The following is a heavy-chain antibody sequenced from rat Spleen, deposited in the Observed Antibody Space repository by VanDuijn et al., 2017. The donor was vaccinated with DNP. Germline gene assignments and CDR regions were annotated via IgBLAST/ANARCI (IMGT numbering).Heavy chain of an antibody. D-gene: IGHD1-7*01. V-gene: IGHV5-7*01. CDR2: ISYDGSST. CDR1: GFIFSDYN. CDR3: ARWTRYFDY. Sequence: EVQLVASGGGSVRPGRSLKLSCAASGFIFSDYNMAWVRQAPQKGLEWVATISYDGSSTSYLDSVKGRFTVSRDNAKSTLYLHLNSVTTEDTSTYYCARWTRYFDYWGQGVMVTVSS. J-gene: IGHJ2*01.